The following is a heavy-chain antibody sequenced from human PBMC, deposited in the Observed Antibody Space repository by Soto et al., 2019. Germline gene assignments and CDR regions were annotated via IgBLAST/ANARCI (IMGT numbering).Heavy chain of an antibody. Sequence: SETLSLTCAVSGGSISSGGYSWSWIRQPPGKGLEWIGYIYHSGSTNYNPSLKSRVTISVDTSKNQFSLKLSSVTAADTAVYHCAKRAWRDSSGSSDYWGQGTLVTVSS. CDR1: GGSISSGGYS. CDR2: IYHSGST. J-gene: IGHJ4*02. V-gene: IGHV4-30-2*02. CDR3: AKRAWRDSSGSSDY. D-gene: IGHD3-10*01.